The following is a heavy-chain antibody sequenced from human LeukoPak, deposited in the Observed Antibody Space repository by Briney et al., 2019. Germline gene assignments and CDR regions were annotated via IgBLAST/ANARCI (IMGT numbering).Heavy chain of an antibody. J-gene: IGHJ4*02. V-gene: IGHV4-59*06. CDR3: ARSPVGVALDY. CDR2: IYYSGST. D-gene: IGHD3-10*01. CDR1: GGSISSYY. Sequence: SETLSLTCTVSGGSISSYYWSWIRQPAGKGLEWIGYIYYSGSTYYNPSLKSRVTISVDTSKNQFSLKLSSVTAADTAVYYCARSPVGVALDYWGQGTLVTVSS.